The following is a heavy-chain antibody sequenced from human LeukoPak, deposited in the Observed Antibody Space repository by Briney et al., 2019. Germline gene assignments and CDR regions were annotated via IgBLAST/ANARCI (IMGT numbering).Heavy chain of an antibody. J-gene: IGHJ3*02. V-gene: IGHV3-53*01. CDR2: IYSGGNT. Sequence: GSLRLSCTVSGFTVSSNSMSWVRQAPGKGLEWVSFIYSGGNTHYSDSVKGRFTISRDNSKNTLYLQMNSLRAEDTAVYYCAKHLTYYDILTGYYGACAFDIWGQGTMVTVSS. D-gene: IGHD3-9*01. CDR3: AKHLTYYDILTGYYGACAFDI. CDR1: GFTVSSNS.